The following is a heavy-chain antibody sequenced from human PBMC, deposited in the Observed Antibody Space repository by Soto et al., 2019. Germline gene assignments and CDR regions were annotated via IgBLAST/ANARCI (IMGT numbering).Heavy chain of an antibody. Sequence: ASVKVSCKASGYTFTSYGISWVRQAPGQGLEWMGWISAYNGNTNYAQKLQGRVTMTTDTSTSTAYMELRSLRSDDTAVYYCARGDYYYSSGYSPFALWGRGTLVTGSS. CDR3: ARGDYYYSSGYSPFAL. CDR1: GYTFTSYG. J-gene: IGHJ2*01. CDR2: ISAYNGNT. D-gene: IGHD3-22*01. V-gene: IGHV1-18*01.